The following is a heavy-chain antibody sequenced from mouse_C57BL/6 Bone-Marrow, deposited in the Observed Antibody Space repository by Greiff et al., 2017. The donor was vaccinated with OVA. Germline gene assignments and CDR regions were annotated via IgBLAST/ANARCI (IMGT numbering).Heavy chain of an antibody. J-gene: IGHJ2*01. CDR1: GFTFSSYG. D-gene: IGHD2-2*01. V-gene: IGHV5-6*01. CDR3: ARHPPVYYGYFGVFDY. CDR2: ISSGGSYT. Sequence: EVQLVESGGDLVKPGGSLKLSCAASGFTFSSYGMSWVRQTPDKRLEWVATISSGGSYTYYPDSVKGRFTISRDNAKNTLYLQMSSLKSEDTAMYYCARHPPVYYGYFGVFDYWGQGTTLTVSS.